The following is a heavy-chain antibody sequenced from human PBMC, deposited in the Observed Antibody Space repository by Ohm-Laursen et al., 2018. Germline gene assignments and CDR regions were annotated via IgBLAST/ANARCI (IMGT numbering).Heavy chain of an antibody. J-gene: IGHJ3*02. V-gene: IGHV3-23*01. D-gene: IGHD1-26*01. CDR1: GFTFSSYA. CDR3: AKWEDGNGFDM. Sequence: LSLTCAASGFTFSSYAMSWVRQAPRKGLEWVSAISGSGGSTYYADPVKGRFAISRDNSKNTLYLQMNSLRTEDTAVYHCAKWEDGNGFDMWGQGTMVTVSS. CDR2: ISGSGGST.